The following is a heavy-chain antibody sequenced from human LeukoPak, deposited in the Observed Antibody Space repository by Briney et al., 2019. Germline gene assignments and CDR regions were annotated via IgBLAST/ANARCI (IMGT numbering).Heavy chain of an antibody. J-gene: IGHJ4*02. CDR2: IIPILGIA. V-gene: IGHV1-69*04. Sequence: SVKVSCKASGGTFSSYAISWVRQAPGRGLEWMGRIIPILGIANYAQKFQGRVTITADKSTSTAYMELSSLRSEDTAVYYCATEYYDFWSGYYHLRYFDYWGQGTLVTVSS. D-gene: IGHD3-3*01. CDR3: ATEYYDFWSGYYHLRYFDY. CDR1: GGTFSSYA.